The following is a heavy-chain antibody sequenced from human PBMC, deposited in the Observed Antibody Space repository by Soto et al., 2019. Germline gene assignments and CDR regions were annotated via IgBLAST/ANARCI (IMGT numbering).Heavy chain of an antibody. D-gene: IGHD1-26*01. CDR1: GFNFSAYA. J-gene: IGHJ2*01. CDR2: IHGGGGAT. V-gene: IGHV3-23*01. Sequence: EVQLLESGGGLVQPGGSMRLSYAASGFNFSAYAMGWVSQAPWKGLEWVSTIHGGGGATHYADSVKGRFTISRDDSKNTLYAQMNSLRAEDTAVYYCAKFEGLAREYWYLYLWGRGTRVPFSS. CDR3: AKFEGLAREYWYLYL.